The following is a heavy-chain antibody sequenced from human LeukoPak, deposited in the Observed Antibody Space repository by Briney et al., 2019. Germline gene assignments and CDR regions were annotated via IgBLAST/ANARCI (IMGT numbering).Heavy chain of an antibody. CDR2: ISRDGVST. CDR1: GFTFDNYA. Sequence: GGSLRLSCAASGFTFDNYAIHWVRQVPGKGLEWVSLISRDGVSTVYADSVKGRFTISRDNSIHSLSLQMNSLRPEDTAVYYCIRGGQWLMDYWDQGTLVTVSS. J-gene: IGHJ4*02. CDR3: IRGGQWLMDY. D-gene: IGHD6-19*01. V-gene: IGHV3-43*02.